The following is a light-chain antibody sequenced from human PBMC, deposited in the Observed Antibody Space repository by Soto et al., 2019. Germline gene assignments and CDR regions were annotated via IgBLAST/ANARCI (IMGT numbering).Light chain of an antibody. CDR2: AAS. CDR1: QGINNW. CDR3: QQTGSFPRT. Sequence: DIQMTQSPSSVSASVGDRVTITCRTSQGINNWLAWYQQKPGRAPQLLIYAASNLQSGVPSRFSGSGSGTDFTLTISSLQPADFATYYCQQTGSFPRTFGQGTKVGIK. V-gene: IGKV1-12*01. J-gene: IGKJ1*01.